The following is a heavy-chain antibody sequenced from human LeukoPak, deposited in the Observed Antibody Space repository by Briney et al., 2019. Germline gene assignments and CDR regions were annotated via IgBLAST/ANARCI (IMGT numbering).Heavy chain of an antibody. J-gene: IGHJ4*02. D-gene: IGHD6-6*01. CDR3: ARDLAARPASY. CDR1: GGTFSSYA. V-gene: IGHV1-69*05. CDR2: IIPIFGTA. Sequence: HWVSVKVSCKASGGTFSSYAISWVRQAPGQGLEWMGRIIPIFGTANYAQKFQGRVTITTDESTSTAYMELSSLRSEDTAVYYCARDLAARPASYWGQGTLVTVSS.